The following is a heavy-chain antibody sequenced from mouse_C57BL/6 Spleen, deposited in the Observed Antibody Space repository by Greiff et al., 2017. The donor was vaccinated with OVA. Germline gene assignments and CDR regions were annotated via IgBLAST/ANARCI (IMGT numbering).Heavy chain of an antibody. Sequence: QVQLKESGPELVKPGASVKISCKASGYAFSSSWMNWVKQRPGKGLEWIGRIYPGDGDTNYNGKFKGKATLTADKSSSTAYMQLSSLTSEDAAVYFCARRGDGYYETDWYFDVWGTGTTVTVSS. CDR2: IYPGDGDT. J-gene: IGHJ1*03. CDR1: GYAFSSSW. CDR3: ARRGDGYYETDWYFDV. V-gene: IGHV1-82*01. D-gene: IGHD2-3*01.